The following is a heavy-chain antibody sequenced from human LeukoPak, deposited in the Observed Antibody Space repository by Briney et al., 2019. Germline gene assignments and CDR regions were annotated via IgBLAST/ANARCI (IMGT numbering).Heavy chain of an antibody. D-gene: IGHD3-9*01. CDR3: AREWYDILTGYQGFQLDY. CDR1: GGTFISYA. Sequence: SVTVSFTASGGTFISYAISGVRQAPGQGGAWMGRIIPRLDIANSAQSFQGRVTITADKSTSTAYMELSSLRSDDTAVYYCAREWYDILTGYQGFQLDYWGQGSLVTVSS. J-gene: IGHJ4*02. CDR2: IIPRLDIA. V-gene: IGHV1-69*04.